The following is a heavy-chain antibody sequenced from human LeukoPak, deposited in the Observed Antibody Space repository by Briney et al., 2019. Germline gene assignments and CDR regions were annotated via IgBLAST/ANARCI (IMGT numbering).Heavy chain of an antibody. Sequence: GASVKVSCKTSGYTFTSYYIHWVRQAPGQGLEWMGIINPSSGATNYAQKFQGRVTMTRDTSTSTVYMELSSQRSEDTAVYYCARATSFYYYYGMDVWGQGTTVTVSS. V-gene: IGHV1-46*01. D-gene: IGHD1-26*01. CDR1: GYTFTSYY. CDR2: INPSSGAT. CDR3: ARATSFYYYYGMDV. J-gene: IGHJ6*02.